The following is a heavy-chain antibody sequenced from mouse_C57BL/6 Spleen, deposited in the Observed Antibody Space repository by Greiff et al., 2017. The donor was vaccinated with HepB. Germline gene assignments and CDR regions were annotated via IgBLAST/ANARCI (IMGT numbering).Heavy chain of an antibody. D-gene: IGHD2-3*01. Sequence: EVKVVESEGGLVQPGSSMKLSCTASGFTFSDYYMAWVRQVPEKGLEWVANINYDGSSTYYLDSLKSRFIISRDNAKNILYLQMSSLKSEDTATYYCARDQGYDGYYFDYWGQGTTLTVSS. CDR2: INYDGSST. V-gene: IGHV5-16*01. J-gene: IGHJ2*01. CDR3: ARDQGYDGYYFDY. CDR1: GFTFSDYY.